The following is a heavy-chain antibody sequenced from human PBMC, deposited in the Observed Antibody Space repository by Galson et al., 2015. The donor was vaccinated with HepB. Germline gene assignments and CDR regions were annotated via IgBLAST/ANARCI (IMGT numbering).Heavy chain of an antibody. V-gene: IGHV1-18*01. CDR1: GYTVTSYG. Sequence: SVKVSCKASGYTVTSYGISWVRQAPGQGLEWMGWISAYNGNTNYAQKLQGRVTMTTDTSTSTAYMELRSLRSDDTAVYYCARDRYYDSSGYYWAFRYWGQGTLVTVSS. CDR2: ISAYNGNT. J-gene: IGHJ4*02. CDR3: ARDRYYDSSGYYWAFRY. D-gene: IGHD3-22*01.